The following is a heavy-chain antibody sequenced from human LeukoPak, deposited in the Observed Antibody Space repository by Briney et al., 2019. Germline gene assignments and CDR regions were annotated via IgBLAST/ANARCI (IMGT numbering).Heavy chain of an antibody. CDR3: ASCYISSCRGDAFDI. V-gene: IGHV5-51*01. CDR1: GYSFTSYW. Sequence: GESLKISCKGSGYSFTSYWIGWVRQMPGKGLEWMGIIYPGDSDTRYSPSFQGQVTISADKSISTAYLQWSSLKASDTAMYYCASCYISSCRGDAFDIWGQGTMVTVSS. D-gene: IGHD6-13*01. CDR2: IYPGDSDT. J-gene: IGHJ3*02.